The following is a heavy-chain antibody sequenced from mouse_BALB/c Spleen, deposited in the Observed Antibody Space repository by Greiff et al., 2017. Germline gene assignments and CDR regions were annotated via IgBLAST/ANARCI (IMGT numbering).Heavy chain of an antibody. CDR1: GFSLTSYG. CDR2: IWGDGST. V-gene: IGHV2-3*01. CDR3: AKQGIYYYGSSQAWFAY. J-gene: IGHJ3*01. D-gene: IGHD1-1*01. Sequence: VKVVESGPGLVAPSQSLSITCTVSGFSLTSYGVSWVRQPPGKGLEWLGVIWGDGSTNYHSALISRLSISKDNSKSQVFLKLNSLQTDDTATYYCAKQGIYYYGSSQAWFAYWGQGTLVTVSA.